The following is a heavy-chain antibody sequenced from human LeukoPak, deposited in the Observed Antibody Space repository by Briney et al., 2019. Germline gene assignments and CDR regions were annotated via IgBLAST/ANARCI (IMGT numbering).Heavy chain of an antibody. J-gene: IGHJ4*02. CDR3: ASGVVDTAMVTNY. V-gene: IGHV3-48*01. CDR2: ISSSSSTI. CDR1: GFTFSSYS. Sequence: RGSLRLSCAASGFTFSSYSMNWVRQAPGKGLEWVSYISSSSSTIYYADSVKGRFTISRDNAKNSLYLQMNSLRAEDTAVYYCASGVVDTAMVTNYWGQGTLVTVSS. D-gene: IGHD5-18*01.